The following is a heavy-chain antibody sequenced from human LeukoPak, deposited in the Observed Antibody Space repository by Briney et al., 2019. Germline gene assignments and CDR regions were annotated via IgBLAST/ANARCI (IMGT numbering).Heavy chain of an antibody. CDR1: GFTFSSYS. J-gene: IGHJ4*02. Sequence: GGSLRLSCAASGFTFSSYSMNWVRQAPGKGLEWVSSISSSSSYIYYADSVKGRFTISRDNAKNSLYLQMNSLRAEDMALYYCAKGGEHYYDSSGYYSPFDYWGQGTLVTVSS. D-gene: IGHD3-22*01. CDR2: ISSSSSYI. CDR3: AKGGEHYYDSSGYYSPFDY. V-gene: IGHV3-21*04.